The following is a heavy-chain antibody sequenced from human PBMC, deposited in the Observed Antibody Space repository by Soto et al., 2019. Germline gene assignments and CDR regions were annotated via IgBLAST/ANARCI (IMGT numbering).Heavy chain of an antibody. CDR3: ARQVFGCSGGRCYPDPSHFDY. CDR2: IYYSGST. Sequence: SETLSLTCTVSGGSISSYYWSWIRQPPGKGLEWIGYIYYSGSTNYNPSLKSRVTISVDTSKNQFSLKLSSVTAADTAVYYCARQVFGCSGGRCYPDPSHFDYWGQGTLVTVSS. D-gene: IGHD2-15*01. J-gene: IGHJ4*02. CDR1: GGSISSYY. V-gene: IGHV4-59*08.